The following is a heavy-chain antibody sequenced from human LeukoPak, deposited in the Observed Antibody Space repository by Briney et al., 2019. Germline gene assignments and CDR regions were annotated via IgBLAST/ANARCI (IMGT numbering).Heavy chain of an antibody. J-gene: IGHJ4*02. CDR2: IIPILGIA. D-gene: IGHD2-2*01. CDR3: ARDLWRCSSTSCGWIY. CDR1: GGTFSSYT. V-gene: IGHV1-69*04. Sequence: SVKVSCKGSGGTFSSYTISWVRQAPGQGLEWMGRIIPILGIANYAQKFQGRVTITADKSTSTAYMELSSLRSEDTAVYYCARDLWRCSSTSCGWIYWGQGTLVTVSS.